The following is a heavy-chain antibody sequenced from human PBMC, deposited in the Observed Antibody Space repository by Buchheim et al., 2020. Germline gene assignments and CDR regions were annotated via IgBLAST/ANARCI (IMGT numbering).Heavy chain of an antibody. D-gene: IGHD3-9*01. CDR3: ARSPFYDFLTGYYDS. V-gene: IGHV3-23*01. Sequence: EVQLLESGGGLVQPGGPLTLSCAASGFTFRDYAMSWVRQAPGMGLELVSGIVGTGVRTYYADSVRGRFTISSDNSKNIVFLQMGSLRAEDTALYYCARSPFYDFLTGYYDSWGQGTL. J-gene: IGHJ4*02. CDR2: IVGTGVRT. CDR1: GFTFRDYA.